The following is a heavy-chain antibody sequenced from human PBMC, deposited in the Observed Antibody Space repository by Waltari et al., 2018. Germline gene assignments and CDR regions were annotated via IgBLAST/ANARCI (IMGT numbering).Heavy chain of an antibody. V-gene: IGHV3-7*01. J-gene: IGHJ3*02. CDR3: ARTGARWLQFAAFDI. Sequence: EVLLVESGGGLVQTGGSLRLSCEAFRFTFSNSGRNWVRQAPGKGLEWVANINQDGSEEYYVDSVKGRFTISRDNAKNSLYLEMKTLRAEDTAIYYCARTGARWLQFAAFDIWGQGTMVTVSS. D-gene: IGHD5-12*01. CDR1: RFTFSNSG. CDR2: INQDGSEE.